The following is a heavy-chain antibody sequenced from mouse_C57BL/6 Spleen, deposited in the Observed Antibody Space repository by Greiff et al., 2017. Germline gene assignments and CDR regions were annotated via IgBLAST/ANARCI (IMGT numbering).Heavy chain of an antibody. V-gene: IGHV1-76*01. CDR3: ARFPTGYYGDY. Sequence: QVQLQQSGAELVRPGASVKLSCKASGYTFTDYYINWVKQRPGQGLEWIARIYPGSGNTYYNEKFKGKATLTAEKSSSTAYMQLSSLTSEDSAVYFCARFPTGYYGDYWGQGTTLTVSS. D-gene: IGHD1-1*01. CDR2: IYPGSGNT. J-gene: IGHJ2*01. CDR1: GYTFTDYY.